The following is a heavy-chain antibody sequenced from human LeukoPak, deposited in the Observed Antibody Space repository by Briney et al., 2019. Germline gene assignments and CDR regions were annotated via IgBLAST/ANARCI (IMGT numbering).Heavy chain of an antibody. V-gene: IGHV1-69*06. CDR3: ARVPYYGSGSYYA. CDR1: GGTFSSYA. CDR2: IIPIFGTA. J-gene: IGHJ4*02. Sequence: GASVKVSCKASGGTFSSYAISWVRQAPGQGLEWMGGIIPIFGTANYAQKFQGRVTITADKSTSTAYMELSSLRSEDTAVYYCARVPYYGSGSYYAWGQGTLVTVSS. D-gene: IGHD3-10*01.